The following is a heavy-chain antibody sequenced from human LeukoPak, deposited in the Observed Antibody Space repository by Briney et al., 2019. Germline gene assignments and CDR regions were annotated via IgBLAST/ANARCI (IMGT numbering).Heavy chain of an antibody. V-gene: IGHV1-18*01. CDR1: GYTFTSYG. CDR3: AREDRLGILTGCDL. Sequence: GASVKLSCKASGYTFTSYGISWVRQAPGQGLEWVGCISAYNGSTNYAQKLQGRVTMTTDTSTSTAYMELRSLRSDDTAVYYCAREDRLGILTGCDLWGRGTLVTVSS. D-gene: IGHD3-9*01. CDR2: ISAYNGST. J-gene: IGHJ2*01.